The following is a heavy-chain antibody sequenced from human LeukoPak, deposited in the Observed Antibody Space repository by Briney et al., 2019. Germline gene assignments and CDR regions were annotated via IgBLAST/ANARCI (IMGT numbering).Heavy chain of an antibody. Sequence: PGGSLRLSCAASGFTFSSYGMRWVRQAPGKGLEWVAFIRYDGSDKYYADSVKGRFTISRDNSKNTLYLQMNSLRAEDTAVYYCARGVTMVRGVRFFDYWGQGTLVTVSS. CDR2: IRYDGSDK. CDR3: ARGVTMVRGVRFFDY. CDR1: GFTFSSYG. D-gene: IGHD3-10*01. V-gene: IGHV3-30*02. J-gene: IGHJ4*02.